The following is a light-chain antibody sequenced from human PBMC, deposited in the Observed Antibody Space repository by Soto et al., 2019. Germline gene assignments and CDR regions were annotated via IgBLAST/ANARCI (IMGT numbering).Light chain of an antibody. V-gene: IGLV2-8*01. CDR1: SSDVGGYNY. Sequence: QSVLTQPPSASGSPGQSVTISCTGTSSDVGGYNYVSWYQQHPGKAPKLMIYEVSKRPSGVPDRFSGSKSGNTACLTVSGLQAEDEADYYCSSYAGSNAVVFGGGTQLTVL. J-gene: IGLJ2*01. CDR3: SSYAGSNAVV. CDR2: EVS.